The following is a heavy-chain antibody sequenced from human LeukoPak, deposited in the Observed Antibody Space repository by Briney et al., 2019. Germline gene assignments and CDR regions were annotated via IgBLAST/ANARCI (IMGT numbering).Heavy chain of an antibody. Sequence: SETLSLTCTVSGGSISSYYWSWIRQPAGKGLEWIGLIYTSGSTNYNPSLKSRVTMSVDTSMNQFSLKLSSVTAADTAVYYCARHTRNYYYYMDVWGKGTTVTVSS. CDR1: GGSISSYY. J-gene: IGHJ6*03. CDR3: ARHTRNYYYYMDV. V-gene: IGHV4-4*07. D-gene: IGHD2-2*01. CDR2: IYTSGST.